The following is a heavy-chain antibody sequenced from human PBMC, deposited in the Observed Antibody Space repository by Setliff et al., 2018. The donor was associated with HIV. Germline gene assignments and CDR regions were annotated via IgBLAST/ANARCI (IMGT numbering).Heavy chain of an antibody. V-gene: IGHV4-34*01. CDR3: ARVSCSSWYSIPRYYYYSMDV. D-gene: IGHD6-13*01. CDR2: IQHSGRI. Sequence: PSETLSLTCAVYGGSFSGYCWSWIRQPPGKGEEWIGEIQHSGRINYNPSLRSRVTTSVDTSKNQFSLRLRSVTAADTAVYYCARVSCSSWYSIPRYYYYSMDVCVNGTTFTVSS. J-gene: IGHJ6*03. CDR1: GGSFSGYC.